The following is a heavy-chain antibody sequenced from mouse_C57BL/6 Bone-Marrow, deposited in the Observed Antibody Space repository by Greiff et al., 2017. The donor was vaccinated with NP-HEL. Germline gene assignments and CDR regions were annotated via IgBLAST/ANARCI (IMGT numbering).Heavy chain of an antibody. D-gene: IGHD1-1*01. CDR1: GYAFSSYW. CDR2: IYPGDGDT. Sequence: QVQLQQSGAELVKPGASVKISCKASGYAFSSYWMNWVKQRPGKGPEWIGQIYPGDGDTNYNGKFKGKATLTADKSSSTAYMQLSSLTSEDSAVYFCARIYYYGSWYFDVWGTGTTVTVSS. CDR3: ARIYYYGSWYFDV. J-gene: IGHJ1*03. V-gene: IGHV1-80*01.